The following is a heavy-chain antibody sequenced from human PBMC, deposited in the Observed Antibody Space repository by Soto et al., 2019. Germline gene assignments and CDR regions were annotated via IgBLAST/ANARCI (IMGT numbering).Heavy chain of an antibody. V-gene: IGHV4-39*01. CDR1: YY. D-gene: IGHD3-3*01. Sequence: YYWGWIRQPPGKGLEWIGSIYYSGSTYYNPSLKSRVTISVDTSKNQFSLKLSSVTAADTAVYYCARGNYDFWSGAYNWFDPWGQGTLVTVSS. CDR2: IYYSGST. CDR3: ARGNYDFWSGAYNWFDP. J-gene: IGHJ5*02.